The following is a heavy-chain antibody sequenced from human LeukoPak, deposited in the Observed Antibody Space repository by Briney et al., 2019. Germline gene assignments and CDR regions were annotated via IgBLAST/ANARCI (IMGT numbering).Heavy chain of an antibody. V-gene: IGHV4-34*01. Sequence: SETLSLTCAVYGGSFSGYYWSWIRQPPGKGLEWIGEINHSGSTNYNPSLKSRVTISVDTSKNQFSLKLRSVTAADTAVYFCASSRIYYESSGWTYGMDVWGQGTTVTVSS. CDR1: GGSFSGYY. D-gene: IGHD3-22*01. J-gene: IGHJ6*02. CDR3: ASSRIYYESSGWTYGMDV. CDR2: INHSGST.